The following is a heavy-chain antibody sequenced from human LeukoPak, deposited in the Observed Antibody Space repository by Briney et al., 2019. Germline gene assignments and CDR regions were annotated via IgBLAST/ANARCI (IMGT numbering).Heavy chain of an antibody. CDR1: SGSISSGDYY. Sequence: SETLSLTCTVSSGSISSGDYYWSWIRQPPGKGLEWIGYIYYSGSTYYNPSLKSRVTISVDTSKNQFSLKLSSVTAADTAVYYCARGGYCSSTSCYITLYDYYGMDVWGQGTTVTVSS. CDR2: IYYSGST. D-gene: IGHD2-2*02. V-gene: IGHV4-30-4*01. J-gene: IGHJ6*02. CDR3: ARGGYCSSTSCYITLYDYYGMDV.